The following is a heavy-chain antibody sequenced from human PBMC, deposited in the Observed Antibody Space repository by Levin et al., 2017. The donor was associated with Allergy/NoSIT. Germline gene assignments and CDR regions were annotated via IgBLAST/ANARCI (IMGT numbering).Heavy chain of an antibody. CDR3: ARDTYGSSTSVTNWFDP. V-gene: IGHV1-69*01. Sequence: KISCKASGGTFSSYAISWVRQAPGQGLEWMGGIIPIFGTANYAQKFQGRVTITADESTSTAYMELSSLRSEDTAVYYCARDTYGSSTSVTNWFDPWGQGTLVTVSS. CDR1: GGTFSSYA. J-gene: IGHJ5*02. D-gene: IGHD6-13*01. CDR2: IIPIFGTA.